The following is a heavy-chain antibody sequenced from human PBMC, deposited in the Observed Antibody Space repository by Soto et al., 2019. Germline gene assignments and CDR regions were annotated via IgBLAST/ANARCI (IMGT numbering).Heavy chain of an antibody. CDR2: IYHSGST. J-gene: IGHJ6*02. D-gene: IGHD3-10*02. CDR3: ASVRGGYYYAMDV. Sequence: SETLSLTCTVSGGSVSSHYWTWIRQPPGKGLEWIGYIYHSGSTNYNPSLKSRVTISVDKSKNQFSLKLSSVTAADTAVYYCASVRGGYYYAMDVWGQGTTVTVSS. CDR1: GGSVSSHY. V-gene: IGHV4-59*02.